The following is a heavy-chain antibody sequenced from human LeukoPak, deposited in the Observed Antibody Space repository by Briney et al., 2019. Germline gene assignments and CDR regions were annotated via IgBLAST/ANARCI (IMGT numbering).Heavy chain of an antibody. J-gene: IGHJ6*02. V-gene: IGHV4-34*01. CDR2: INHSGST. D-gene: IGHD3-22*01. CDR3: ARKYYYDSSGYHV. Sequence: PSETLSLTCAVYGGSFSGYYWSWIRQPPGKGLEWIGEINHSGSTNYNPSLKSRVTISVDTSKNQFSLKLSSVTAGDTAVYYCARKYYYDSSGYHVWGQGTTVTVSS. CDR1: GGSFSGYY.